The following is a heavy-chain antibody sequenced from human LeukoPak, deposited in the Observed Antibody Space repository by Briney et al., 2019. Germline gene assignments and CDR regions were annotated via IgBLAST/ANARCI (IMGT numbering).Heavy chain of an antibody. CDR3: AKESCSSTSCYYYYYYMDV. J-gene: IGHJ6*03. CDR2: ISGGGGNT. D-gene: IGHD2-2*01. V-gene: IGHV3-23*01. CDR1: GFTFSSYA. Sequence: PGGSLRLSCAASGFTFSSYAMSWVRQAPGKWLEWVSAISGGGGNTYYADSVKGRFAISRDNSKNTLYLQMNSLRAEDTAVYYCAKESCSSTSCYYYYYYMDVWGKGTTVIVSS.